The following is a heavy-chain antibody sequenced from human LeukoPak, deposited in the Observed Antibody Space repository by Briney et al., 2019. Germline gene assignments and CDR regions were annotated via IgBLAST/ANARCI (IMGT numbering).Heavy chain of an antibody. CDR3: ARLTDFWSGYYLDS. CDR1: GGSLSSYF. CDR2: IYYSGST. J-gene: IGHJ4*02. D-gene: IGHD3-3*01. Sequence: SETLSLTCTVSGGSLSSYFWSWIRQPPGKGLEWIGYIYYSGSTNYNPSLKSLVTISVDTSKNQFSLKLSSVTAADTAVYYCARLTDFWSGYYLDSWGQRTLVTVSS. V-gene: IGHV4-59*08.